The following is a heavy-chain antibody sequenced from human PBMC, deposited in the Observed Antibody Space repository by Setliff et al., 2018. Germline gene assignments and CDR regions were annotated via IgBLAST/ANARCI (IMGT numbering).Heavy chain of an antibody. CDR2: VDHSGST. CDR1: GGFTSSFY. J-gene: IGHJ5*02. D-gene: IGHD3-16*01. V-gene: IGHV4-59*01. CDR3: ARDYQGGWFDP. Sequence: PSETLSLTCTISGGFTSSFYWSWIRQAPGKGLEWIGYVDHSGSTNFSPSLKSRGTSSVDTSKTQVSLTLTSVTAADTAVYYCARDYQGGWFDPWGPGTLVTVS.